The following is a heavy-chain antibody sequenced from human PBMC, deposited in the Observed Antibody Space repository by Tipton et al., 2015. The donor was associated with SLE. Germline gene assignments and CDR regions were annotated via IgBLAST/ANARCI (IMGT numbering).Heavy chain of an antibody. V-gene: IGHV4-39*07. CDR2: IFYSGST. CDR3: ARELEEDFSPDS. J-gene: IGHJ5*01. D-gene: IGHD3-3*01. CDR1: GDSISSSTYY. Sequence: TLSLTCIVSGDSISSSTYYWGWIRQPPGKGLEWLGTIFYSGSTYYNPSLKSRVTIAVDTSKNQFFLKVTSVSAADTAVYYCARELEEDFSPDSWGQGTLVTVSS.